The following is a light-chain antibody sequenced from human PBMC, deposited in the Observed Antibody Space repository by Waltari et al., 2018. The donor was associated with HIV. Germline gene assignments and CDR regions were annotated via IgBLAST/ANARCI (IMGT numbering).Light chain of an antibody. CDR1: QRVSSY. J-gene: IGKJ1*01. CDR3: QQRSSWPRT. Sequence: EIVLTQSPATLSLSPGDRATLSCRASQRVSSYLAWDQPKPGQAPRLLIYYASNRATGIPARFSGSGSGTDFTLTISSLEPEDFAVYYCQQRSSWPRTFGRGTKVEIK. CDR2: YAS. V-gene: IGKV3-11*01.